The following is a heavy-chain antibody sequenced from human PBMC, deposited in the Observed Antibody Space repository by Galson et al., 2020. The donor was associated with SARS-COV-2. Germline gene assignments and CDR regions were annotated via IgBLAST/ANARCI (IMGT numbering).Heavy chain of an antibody. V-gene: IGHV3-23*01. CDR1: GFTFSSYA. J-gene: IGHJ6*03. CDR3: AKVTPPGYDFWSGYYTGYYMDV. Sequence: GESLKISCAASGFTFSSYAMSWVRQAPGKGLEWVSAISGSGGSTYYADSVKGRFTISRDNSKNTLYLQMNSLRAEDTAVYYCAKVTPPGYDFWSGYYTGYYMDVWGKGTTVTVSS. D-gene: IGHD3-3*01. CDR2: ISGSGGST.